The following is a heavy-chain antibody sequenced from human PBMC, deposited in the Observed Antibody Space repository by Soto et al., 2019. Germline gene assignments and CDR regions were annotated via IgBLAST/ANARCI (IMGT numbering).Heavy chain of an antibody. CDR3: AGRKNLASYYFDY. J-gene: IGHJ4*02. CDR1: GGTFSSYT. Sequence: QVQLVQSGAEVKKPGSSVKVSCKASGGTFSSYTISWVRQAPGQGLEWMGRIIPILGIANYAQKFQGRVTITADKSTSTAYMELSSLRSEDTAVYYCAGRKNLASYYFDYWGQGTLVTVSS. V-gene: IGHV1-69*02. CDR2: IIPILGIA. D-gene: IGHD2-2*01.